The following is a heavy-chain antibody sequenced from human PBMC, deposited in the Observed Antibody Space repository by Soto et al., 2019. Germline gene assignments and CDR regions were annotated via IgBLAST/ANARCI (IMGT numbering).Heavy chain of an antibody. V-gene: IGHV3-7*05. CDR1: GFTFSSYW. J-gene: IGHJ4*02. CDR3: ARASVGIAAHYFDS. Sequence: EVQLVESGGGLVQPGGSLRLSCAASGFTFSSYWMSWVRQAPGKGLEWVANIKQDGSEKYYVDSVKGRFNIARDSAKNALYLHMNSLRAEDTAVYYCARASVGIAAHYFDSWGQGSLVTVAA. CDR2: IKQDGSEK. D-gene: IGHD6-13*01.